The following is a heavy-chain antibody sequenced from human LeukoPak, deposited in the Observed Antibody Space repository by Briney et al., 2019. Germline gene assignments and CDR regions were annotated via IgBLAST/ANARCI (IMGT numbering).Heavy chain of an antibody. D-gene: IGHD1-14*01. J-gene: IGHJ4*02. CDR3: AGHRGSNLNRSFDF. Sequence: KPSETLSLTCNVSGGSIIGYYWSWIRQPPGKGLEWIASIYYSGSTNYNPSLMSRVTVSLDTSKNQFSLKLSSVTAADTAVYYCAGHRGSNLNRSFDFWGQGALVTVSS. CDR2: IYYSGST. V-gene: IGHV4-59*08. CDR1: GGSIIGYY.